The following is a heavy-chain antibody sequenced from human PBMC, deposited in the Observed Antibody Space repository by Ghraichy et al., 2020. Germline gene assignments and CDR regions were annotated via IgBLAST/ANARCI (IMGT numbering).Heavy chain of an antibody. V-gene: IGHV3-23*01. CDR3: AKKHIVGRNRGGSFDC. D-gene: IGHD1-26*01. CDR2: VPDSGDNT. J-gene: IGHJ4*02. CDR1: GFTFGSFS. Sequence: GGSLRLSCAASGFTFGSFSMYWVRQAPGKGLEWVSSVPDSGDNTHYADSVKGRFTISRDNSKNMLYLQMNSLRAEDTAVYYCAKKHIVGRNRGGSFDCWGQGTLVTVSS.